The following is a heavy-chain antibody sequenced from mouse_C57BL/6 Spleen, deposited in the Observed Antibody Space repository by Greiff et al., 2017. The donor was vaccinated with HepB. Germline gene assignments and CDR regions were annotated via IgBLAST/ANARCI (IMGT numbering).Heavy chain of an antibody. CDR1: GFTFSSYG. Sequence: EVKLVESGGDLVKPGGSLKLSCAASGFTFSSYGMSWVRQTPDKRLEWVATISSGGSYTYYPDSVKGRFTISRDNATNTLYLQMSSLKSEDTAMYYCAVGNGTWFAYWGQGTLVTVSA. CDR2: ISSGGSYT. CDR3: AVGNGTWFAY. D-gene: IGHD2-1*01. J-gene: IGHJ3*01. V-gene: IGHV5-6*01.